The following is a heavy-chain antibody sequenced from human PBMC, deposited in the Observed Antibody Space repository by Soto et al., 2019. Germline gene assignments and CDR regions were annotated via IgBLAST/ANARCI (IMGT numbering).Heavy chain of an antibody. D-gene: IGHD5-18*01. Sequence: GGSLRLSCAASGFTFSSYWMSWVRQAPGKGLEWVANIKQDGSEKYYVDSVKGRFTISRDNAKNSLYLQMNSLRAEDTAVYYCATSWIQLWSYDAFDIWGQGTMVTVSS. V-gene: IGHV3-7*05. J-gene: IGHJ3*02. CDR1: GFTFSSYW. CDR3: ATSWIQLWSYDAFDI. CDR2: IKQDGSEK.